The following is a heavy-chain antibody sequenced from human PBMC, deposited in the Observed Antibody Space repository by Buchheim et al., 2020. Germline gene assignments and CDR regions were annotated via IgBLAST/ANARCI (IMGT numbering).Heavy chain of an antibody. J-gene: IGHJ4*02. CDR1: GFTFSTSA. D-gene: IGHD2-21*02. V-gene: IGHV3-23*01. Sequence: EVRLLESGGGLVQPEGSLRLSCTASGFTFSTSAMSWVRQAPGKGLEWVSSIKGSGGSAFYADSVKGRFTTSRDDSKNILYLQMSSLRAEDSAVYFCAKPETGVTAIYYWGQGTL. CDR2: IKGSGGSA. CDR3: AKPETGVTAIYY.